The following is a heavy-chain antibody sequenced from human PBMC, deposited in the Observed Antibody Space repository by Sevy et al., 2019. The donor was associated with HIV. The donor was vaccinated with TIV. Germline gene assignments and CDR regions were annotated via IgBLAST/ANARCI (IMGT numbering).Heavy chain of an antibody. V-gene: IGHV3-7*01. J-gene: IGHJ4*02. CDR2: IKQDGSEK. Sequence: GGSLRLSCAASGFTFSNYWMSWVRQAPGKGLEWVANIKQDGSEKYYVDSVKGQFTISRDNDKNSLYLQMNSLRAEDTAVYYCARPYRTDPFYYSGSGGYYYPSYFDYWGQGTLVTVSS. D-gene: IGHD3-22*01. CDR3: ARPYRTDPFYYSGSGGYYYPSYFDY. CDR1: GFTFSNYW.